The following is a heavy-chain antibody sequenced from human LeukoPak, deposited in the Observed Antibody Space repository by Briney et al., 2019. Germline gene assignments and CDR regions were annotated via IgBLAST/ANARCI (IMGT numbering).Heavy chain of an antibody. CDR3: ARVSEGYCSSTSCYAFDI. D-gene: IGHD2-2*01. J-gene: IGHJ3*02. CDR2: IDHSGST. V-gene: IGHV4-4*02. Sequence: PSGTLSLTCAVSGGSIINSNWWSWVRQPPGKGLEWIGKIDHSGSTSYNPSLKSRVTMSVDRSQNQFSLRLSTVTAADTAVYYCARVSEGYCSSTSCYAFDIWGQGTMVTVSS. CDR1: GGSIINSNW.